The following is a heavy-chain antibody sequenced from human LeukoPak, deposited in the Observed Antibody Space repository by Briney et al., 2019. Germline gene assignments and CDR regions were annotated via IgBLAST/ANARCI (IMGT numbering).Heavy chain of an antibody. V-gene: IGHV3-48*04. J-gene: IGHJ4*02. CDR3: ASIEGNYYDSSGYSPHSPFDY. CDR1: GFTFSSYS. D-gene: IGHD3-22*01. CDR2: ISSSSSTI. Sequence: PGGSLRLSCAASGFTFSSYSMNWVRQAPGKGLEWVSYISSSSSTIYYADSVKGRFTISRDNAKNSLYLQMNSLRAEDTAVYYCASIEGNYYDSSGYSPHSPFDYWGQGTLVTVSS.